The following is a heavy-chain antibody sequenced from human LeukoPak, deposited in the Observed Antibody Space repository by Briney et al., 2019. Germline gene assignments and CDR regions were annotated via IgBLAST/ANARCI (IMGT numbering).Heavy chain of an antibody. Sequence: SETLSLTCTVSGGSISSYYWSWIRQPPGKGLEWIGYIYYSGSTNYNPSLKSRVTISVDTSKNQFSLKPSSVTAADTAVYYCARVDSYGRVFDYWGQGTLVTVSS. V-gene: IGHV4-59*01. J-gene: IGHJ4*02. CDR1: GGSISSYY. CDR3: ARVDSYGRVFDY. CDR2: IYYSGST. D-gene: IGHD5-18*01.